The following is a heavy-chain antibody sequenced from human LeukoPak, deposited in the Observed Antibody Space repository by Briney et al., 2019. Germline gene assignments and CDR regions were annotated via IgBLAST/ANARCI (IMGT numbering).Heavy chain of an antibody. Sequence: NPSETLSLTCTVSGGSISSYYWSWIRQPPGKGREWMGYIYYSGSTNYNPSLKSRVTISGDTSKNQYSLKLSSATAADSAVYSYESVRVPDYFDYWGQGTLVTVSS. J-gene: IGHJ4*02. D-gene: IGHD2-2*01. CDR3: ESVRVPDYFDY. CDR2: IYYSGST. CDR1: GGSISSYY. V-gene: IGHV4-59*01.